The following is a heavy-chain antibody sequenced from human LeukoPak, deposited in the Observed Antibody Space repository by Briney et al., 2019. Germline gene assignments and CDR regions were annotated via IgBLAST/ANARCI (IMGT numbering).Heavy chain of an antibody. J-gene: IGHJ4*02. CDR1: GXTLXYYA. V-gene: IGHV3-30*15. Sequence: PGRXXXXSXAAXGXTLXYYAMHWVRQAPGKGLEWVAVTSYDGNKKYYADSVKGRFTISRDSSKNTLYLQMSSLRAEDTAVYYCARSSYDYGGIEGPFDYWGQGTLVTVSS. D-gene: IGHD4-23*01. CDR3: ARSSYDYGGIEGPFDY. CDR2: TSYDGNKK.